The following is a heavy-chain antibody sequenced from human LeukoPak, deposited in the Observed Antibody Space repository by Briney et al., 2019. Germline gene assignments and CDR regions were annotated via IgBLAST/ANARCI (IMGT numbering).Heavy chain of an antibody. CDR3: TTLYGDYGLAY. Sequence: GGSLRLSCTASGFTFINVWMSWVRQAPGKGLECVGRIKSKTDGGTTDYAAPVKGRFTISRDDSKTTLYPQMNSLKTEDTAVYFCTTLYGDYGLAYWGQGTLVTVSS. D-gene: IGHD4-17*01. V-gene: IGHV3-15*01. J-gene: IGHJ4*02. CDR1: GFTFINVW. CDR2: IKSKTDGGTT.